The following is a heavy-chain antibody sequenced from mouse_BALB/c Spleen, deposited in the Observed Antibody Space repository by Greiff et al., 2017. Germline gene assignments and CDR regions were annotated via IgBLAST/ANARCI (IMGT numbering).Heavy chain of an antibody. J-gene: IGHJ3*01. CDR2: ILPGSGST. CDR3: ASRYDGLLFAY. CDR1: GYTFSSYW. Sequence: VQGVESGAELMKPGASVKISCKATGYTFSSYWIEWVKQRPGHGLEWIGEILPGSGSTNYNEKFKGKATFTADTSSNTAYMQLSSLTSEDSAVYYCASRYDGLLFAYWGQGTLVTVSA. V-gene: IGHV1-9*01. D-gene: IGHD2-3*01.